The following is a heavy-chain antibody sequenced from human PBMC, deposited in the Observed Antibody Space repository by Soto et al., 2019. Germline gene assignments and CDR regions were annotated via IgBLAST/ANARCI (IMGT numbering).Heavy chain of an antibody. D-gene: IGHD3-16*02. Sequence: WETLSLTCAVYGGSFSGYYWSWIRQPPGKGLEWIGEINHSGSTNYNPSLKSRVTISVDTSKNQFSLKLSSVTAADTAVYYCARGNRDYDYVWGSYRPPEYYFDYWGQGTLVTV. CDR2: INHSGST. CDR1: GGSFSGYY. CDR3: ARGNRDYDYVWGSYRPPEYYFDY. J-gene: IGHJ4*02. V-gene: IGHV4-34*01.